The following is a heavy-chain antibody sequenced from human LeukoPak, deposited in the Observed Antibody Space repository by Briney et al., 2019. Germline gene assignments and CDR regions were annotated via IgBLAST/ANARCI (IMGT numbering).Heavy chain of an antibody. Sequence: SETLSLTCAVYGGSFSGYYWSWVRQPPGKGLEWIGEMYLSGTTHSNPSVKSRVTISIDKSKNQFFLNLSSVTAADTAVYYCAGLVGRYSSGLYYYYFDYWGQGTLVTVSS. CDR3: AGLVGRYSSGLYYYYFDY. CDR2: MYLSGTT. D-gene: IGHD3-22*01. V-gene: IGHV4-34*01. J-gene: IGHJ4*02. CDR1: GGSFSGYY.